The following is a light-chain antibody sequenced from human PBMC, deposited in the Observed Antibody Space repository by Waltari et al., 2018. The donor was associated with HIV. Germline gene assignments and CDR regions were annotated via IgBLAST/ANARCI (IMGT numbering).Light chain of an antibody. CDR2: GVN. V-gene: IGLV2-14*03. J-gene: IGLJ2*01. CDR3: ASYSRSSTLML. Sequence: QSALTQPASVSGSPGQSVTISCSGTDSDIGASDYVSWYQKQPEPAPTLIVYGVNKRPAKISNRFSGSKSANTAALTISGLQVEDEADYYCASYSRSSTLMLFGGGTHLTVL. CDR1: DSDIGASDY.